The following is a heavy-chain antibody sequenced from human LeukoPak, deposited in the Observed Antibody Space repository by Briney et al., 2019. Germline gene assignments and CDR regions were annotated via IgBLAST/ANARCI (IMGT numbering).Heavy chain of an antibody. V-gene: IGHV3-48*04. CDR2: ISSSGSTI. J-gene: IGHJ6*03. D-gene: IGHD3-10*01. Sequence: GGSLRLSCATSGFTFSPYSINWVRQAPGKGLEWVSYISSSGSTIYYADSVKGRFTISRDNAKNSLYLQMNSLRAEDMALYYCAKAAYGSYYYYMDVWGKGTTVTVSS. CDR1: GFTFSPYS. CDR3: AKAAYGSYYYYMDV.